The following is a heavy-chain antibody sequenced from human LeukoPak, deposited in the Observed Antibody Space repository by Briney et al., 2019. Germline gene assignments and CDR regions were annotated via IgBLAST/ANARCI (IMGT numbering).Heavy chain of an antibody. D-gene: IGHD3-16*01. CDR2: TKAKDGGT. CDR1: GFSFSGSY. V-gene: IGHV1-2*02. J-gene: IGHJ4*02. Sequence: ASVTVSCKASGFSFSGSYIHWVRQAPGQGLEWMGWTKAKDGGTNYAGNCEVRVTLTRDTSTNTAFMELTELNSDDTAVYFCTRARREQGYVYGADFFDSWGQGTLVIVS. CDR3: TRARREQGYVYGADFFDS.